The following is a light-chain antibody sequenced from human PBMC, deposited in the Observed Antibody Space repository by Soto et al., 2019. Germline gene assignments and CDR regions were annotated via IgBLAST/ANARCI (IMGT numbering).Light chain of an antibody. CDR1: QSISTY. CDR3: QQSYNTPQT. CDR2: AAS. V-gene: IGKV1-39*01. J-gene: IGKJ1*01. Sequence: DIQMTQSPSSXSASVGDRVTVTCRASQSISTYLNWYQQRPGKAPNLLIYAASNMQSGVPSRFSGNGSGTDFALTISSLQPEDFATYYCQQSYNTPQTFGQGTKVDTK.